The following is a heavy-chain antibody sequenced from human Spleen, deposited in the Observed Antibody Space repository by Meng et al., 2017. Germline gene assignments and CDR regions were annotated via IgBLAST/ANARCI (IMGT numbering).Heavy chain of an antibody. CDR1: DYTSASYG. V-gene: IGHV1-18*01. J-gene: IGHJ4*02. D-gene: IGHD3-10*01. CDR3: ARGTPGRSYSDY. CDR2: FVSNADT. Sequence: QAQLLQSGAEVKKPWASVWVSCNASDYTSASYGISWFRQAPGQGLEWMGWFVSNADTYPAQKFQGRVTMTRDTHTSTDFMELRSLRFDDTAVYYCARGTPGRSYSDYWGQGTLVTVSS.